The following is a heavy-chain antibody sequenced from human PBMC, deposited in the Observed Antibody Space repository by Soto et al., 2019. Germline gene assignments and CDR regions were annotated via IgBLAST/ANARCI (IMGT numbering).Heavy chain of an antibody. D-gene: IGHD4-17*01. CDR2: IIPILGIA. Sequence: QVQLVQSGAEVKKPGSSVKVSCKASGGTFSSYTISWVRQAPGQGLEWMGRIIPILGIANYAQKFQGRVTRTADKSTSTAYMELSSLRSEDTAVYCGARGVDYGGNSGYWGQGTLVTVSS. CDR1: GGTFSSYT. V-gene: IGHV1-69*02. CDR3: ARGVDYGGNSGY. J-gene: IGHJ4*02.